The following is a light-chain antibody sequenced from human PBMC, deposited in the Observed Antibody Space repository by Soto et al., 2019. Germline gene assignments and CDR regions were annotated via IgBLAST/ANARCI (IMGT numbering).Light chain of an antibody. CDR1: QSVSSNY. CDR2: GAS. V-gene: IGKV3-20*01. Sequence: EIVLTQSPGTLSLSPGERATLSCRASQSVSSNYLAWYQRKPGQAPRLLIYGASSRAIDIPNRFSGSGSGTDFTLTITRLETEDFAVYYSQQYGSSPPTFGQGTKVEV. CDR3: QQYGSSPPT. J-gene: IGKJ1*01.